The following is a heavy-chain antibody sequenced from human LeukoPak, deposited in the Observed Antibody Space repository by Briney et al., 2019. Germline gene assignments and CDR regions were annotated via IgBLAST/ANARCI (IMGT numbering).Heavy chain of an antibody. V-gene: IGHV3-74*01. CDR2: INSDGSST. J-gene: IGHJ6*02. CDR3: AREDSEYCSSTSCPNYYYGMDV. Sequence: GGSLRLSCAASGFTFNSYWMHRVRQAPGKGLVWVSRINSDGSSTSYADSVKGRFTISRDNAKNTLYLQMNSLRAEDTAVYYCAREDSEYCSSTSCPNYYYGMDVWGQGTTVTVSS. D-gene: IGHD2-2*01. CDR1: GFTFNSYW.